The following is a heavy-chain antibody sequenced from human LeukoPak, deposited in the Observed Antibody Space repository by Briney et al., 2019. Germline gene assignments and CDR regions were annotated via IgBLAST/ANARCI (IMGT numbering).Heavy chain of an antibody. CDR2: IYYSGST. Sequence: SETLSLTCTVSGGSISSYYWSWIRQPPGKGLEWIGYIYYSGSTNYNPSLKSRVTISVDTSKNQFSLKLSSVTAADTAVYYCARVVSRGRRYYFDYWGQGTLVTVSS. D-gene: IGHD3-16*01. J-gene: IGHJ4*02. V-gene: IGHV4-59*08. CDR1: GGSISSYY. CDR3: ARVVSRGRRYYFDY.